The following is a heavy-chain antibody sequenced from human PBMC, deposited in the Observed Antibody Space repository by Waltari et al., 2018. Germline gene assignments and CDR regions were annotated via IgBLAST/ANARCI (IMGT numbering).Heavy chain of an antibody. CDR1: GFTFSSYG. CDR2: IWDDGSNK. CDR3: ARDDYYDSSGYLSNYYYGMDV. V-gene: IGHV3-33*01. D-gene: IGHD3-22*01. J-gene: IGHJ6*02. Sequence: QVQLVESGGGVVQPGRSLRLSCAASGFTFSSYGMHWVRQAPGKGLEWVAVIWDDGSNKDYADSVKGRFTISRDNSKNTLYLQMNSLRAEDTAVYYCARDDYYDSSGYLSNYYYGMDVWGQGTTVTVSS.